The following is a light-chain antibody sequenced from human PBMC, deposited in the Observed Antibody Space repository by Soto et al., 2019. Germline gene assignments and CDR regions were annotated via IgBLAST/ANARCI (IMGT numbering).Light chain of an antibody. V-gene: IGKV1-5*01. J-gene: IGKJ1*01. CDR2: DAS. Sequence: DIQITQSPSTLSPSVGDRVTITCRASRSISDWLAWYQQKPGKAPKLLIFDASSLKNGVPSRFSGSGSGTEFTLTISSLQPDDVATYYCLQYDNYSWTFGQGTKVEIK. CDR3: LQYDNYSWT. CDR1: RSISDW.